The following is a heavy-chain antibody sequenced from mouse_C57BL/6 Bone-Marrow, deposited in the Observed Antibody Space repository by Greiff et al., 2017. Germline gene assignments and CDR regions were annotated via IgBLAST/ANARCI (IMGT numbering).Heavy chain of an antibody. V-gene: IGHV1-82*01. CDR3: ARRGLLWAMDY. CDR2: IYPGDGDT. Sequence: VKLMESGPELVKPGASVKISCKASGYAFSSSWMNWVKQRPGKGLEWIGRIYPGDGDTNYNGKFKGKATLTADKSSSTAYMQLSSLTSEDSAVYFCARRGLLWAMDYWGQGTSVTVSS. J-gene: IGHJ4*01. D-gene: IGHD2-10*01. CDR1: GYAFSSSW.